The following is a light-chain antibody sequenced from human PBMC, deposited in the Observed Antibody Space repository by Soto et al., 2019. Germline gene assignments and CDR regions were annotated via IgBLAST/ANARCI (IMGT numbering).Light chain of an antibody. CDR3: QQYGSSGT. J-gene: IGKJ1*01. CDR1: QSFSSDY. V-gene: IGKV3-20*01. Sequence: EIVLTQSPGILSLSPGETATLSCKASQSFSSDYLAWYQQKAGQAPRRLICGGSRRATGIPVRFIGSGSGTDFTLTISRLEPEYFAVYYCQQYGSSGTCGQGTKVDIK. CDR2: GGS.